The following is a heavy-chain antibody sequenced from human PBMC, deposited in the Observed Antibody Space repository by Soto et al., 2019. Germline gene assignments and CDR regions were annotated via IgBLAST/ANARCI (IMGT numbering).Heavy chain of an antibody. CDR2: IYHRGTT. D-gene: IGHD2-15*01. CDR1: VGSISSGVYY. CDR3: ARIRGDKLLRYFDA. V-gene: IGHV4-31*03. Sequence: TLSLTCTVSVGSISSGVYYWSCICLPPGNGLEWIGYIYHRGTTYYNPSRKSRVTISVDASKNQFSLKLTSLTAADTAVYFFARIRGDKLLRYFDAWGQGTLVSVSS. J-gene: IGHJ5*02.